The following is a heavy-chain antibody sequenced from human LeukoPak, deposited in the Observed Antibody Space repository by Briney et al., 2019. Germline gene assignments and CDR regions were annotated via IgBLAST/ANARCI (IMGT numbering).Heavy chain of an antibody. Sequence: GGSLRLSCAASGFTLSDYSMSWIRQAPGKGLEWISYMRPNGHTIYYADSLKGRFTVSWDNARNSLYLQLNSLRAGDTAIYYCARSEYGDFDYWGQGALVTVSS. CDR1: GFTLSDYS. D-gene: IGHD4/OR15-4a*01. CDR2: MRPNGHTI. V-gene: IGHV3-11*01. CDR3: ARSEYGDFDY. J-gene: IGHJ4*02.